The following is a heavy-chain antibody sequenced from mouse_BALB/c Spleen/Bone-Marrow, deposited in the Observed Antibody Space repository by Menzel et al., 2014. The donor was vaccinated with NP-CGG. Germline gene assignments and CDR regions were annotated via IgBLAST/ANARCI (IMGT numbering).Heavy chain of an antibody. CDR2: IWSDGST. CDR3: ARHDNDGYYLAY. J-gene: IGHJ3*01. D-gene: IGHD2-3*01. V-gene: IGHV2-6-1*01. Sequence: VHLVESGPGLVSPSQRLSITCTISGFSLTSYGVHWVRQPPGKCLEWLVVIWSDGSTTYNSALKSRLSISKDNSKSQVFLKMNSLQTDDTAMYYCARHDNDGYYLAYWGQGTLVTVSA. CDR1: GFSLTSYG.